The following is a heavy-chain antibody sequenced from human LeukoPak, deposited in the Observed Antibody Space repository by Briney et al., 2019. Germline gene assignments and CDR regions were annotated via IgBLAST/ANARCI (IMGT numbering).Heavy chain of an antibody. Sequence: ASVKVSCKASGYTFTSYGISWVRQAPGQGLEWMGWISAYNGNTNYAQKLQGRVTMTTDTSTSTAYMELRSLRFDDTAVYYCARDHFATYSSSWSQELPFDYWGQGTLVTVSS. CDR3: ARDHFATYSSSWSQELPFDY. CDR2: ISAYNGNT. V-gene: IGHV1-18*01. J-gene: IGHJ4*02. D-gene: IGHD6-13*01. CDR1: GYTFTSYG.